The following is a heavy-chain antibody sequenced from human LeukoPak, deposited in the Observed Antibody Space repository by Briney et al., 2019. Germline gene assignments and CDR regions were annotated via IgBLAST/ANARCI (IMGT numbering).Heavy chain of an antibody. V-gene: IGHV3-33*01. CDR1: GFTFSSYG. CDR3: ARDMWGYCGGDCYFDY. D-gene: IGHD2-21*02. J-gene: IGHJ4*02. CDR2: IWYDGSNK. Sequence: GRSLRLSCAASGFTFSSYGMHWVRQAPGKGLEWVAVIWYDGSNKYYADSVKGRFTISRDNSKNTLYLQMNSLRAEDTAVYYCARDMWGYCGGDCYFDYWGQGTLVTVSS.